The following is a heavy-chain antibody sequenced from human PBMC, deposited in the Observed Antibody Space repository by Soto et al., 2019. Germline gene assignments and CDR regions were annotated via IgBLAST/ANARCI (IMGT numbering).Heavy chain of an antibody. CDR3: ASDLVVVAATRYYYYGMDV. Sequence: SETLSLTCAVYGWSFSGYYWSWIRQPPGKGLEWIGEINHSGSTNHNPSLKSRVTISVDTSKNQFSLKLSSVTAADTAVYYCASDLVVVAATRYYYYGMDVWGQGTTVTVSS. J-gene: IGHJ6*02. D-gene: IGHD2-15*01. V-gene: IGHV4-34*01. CDR1: GWSFSGYY. CDR2: INHSGST.